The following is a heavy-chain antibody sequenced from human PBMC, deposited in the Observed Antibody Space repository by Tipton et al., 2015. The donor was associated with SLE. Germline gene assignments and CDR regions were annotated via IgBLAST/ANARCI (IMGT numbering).Heavy chain of an antibody. J-gene: IGHJ2*01. CDR3: ARDHFDIVVVPAASLGYFDL. CDR2: IWYDGSNK. D-gene: IGHD2-2*01. Sequence: SLRLSCAASGFTFSSYGMHWVRQAPGKGLEWVAVIWYDGSNKYYADSVKGRFTISRDNSKNTLYLQMNSLRAEDTAVYYCARDHFDIVVVPAASLGYFDLWGRGTLVTVSS. V-gene: IGHV3-33*01. CDR1: GFTFSSYG.